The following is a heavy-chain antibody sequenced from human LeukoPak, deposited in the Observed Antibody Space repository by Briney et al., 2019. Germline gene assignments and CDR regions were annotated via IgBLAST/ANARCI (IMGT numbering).Heavy chain of an antibody. Sequence: SETLSLTCTVSGGSISSSSYYWGWIRQPPGKGLEWIGSIYYSGSTYYNPSLKSRVTISVDASKNQFSLKLSSVTAADTAVYYCARQGYYDFWSGQHDYWGQGTLVTVSS. CDR2: IYYSGST. D-gene: IGHD3-3*01. CDR3: ARQGYYDFWSGQHDY. CDR1: GGSISSSSYY. V-gene: IGHV4-39*01. J-gene: IGHJ4*02.